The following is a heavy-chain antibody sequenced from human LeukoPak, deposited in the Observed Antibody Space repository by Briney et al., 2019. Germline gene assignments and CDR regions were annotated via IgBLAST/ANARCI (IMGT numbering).Heavy chain of an antibody. CDR2: IYYSGST. D-gene: IGHD5-18*01. Sequence: SETLSLTCTVSGGSISSYYWSWIRQPPGKGLEWIGYIYYSGSTNYNPSLKSRVTISVDTSKNQFSLKLSSVTAADTAVYYCASSDTAMAPFDYWGQGTLVTVSS. CDR1: GGSISSYY. V-gene: IGHV4-59*08. CDR3: ASSDTAMAPFDY. J-gene: IGHJ4*02.